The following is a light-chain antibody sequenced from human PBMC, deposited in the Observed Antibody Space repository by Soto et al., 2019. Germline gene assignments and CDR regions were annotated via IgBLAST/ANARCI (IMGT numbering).Light chain of an antibody. V-gene: IGLV2-14*01. CDR3: SSYTSSSTVV. CDR1: SSDVGAYKY. J-gene: IGLJ2*01. Sequence: QSALTQPASVSGSPGQSITISCTGTSSDVGAYKYVSGYQQHPGKAPKLMIYDVSNRPSGVSNRFSGSKSGNTASLTISGLQAEDEADSYCSSYTSSSTVVFGGGTKLTVL. CDR2: DVS.